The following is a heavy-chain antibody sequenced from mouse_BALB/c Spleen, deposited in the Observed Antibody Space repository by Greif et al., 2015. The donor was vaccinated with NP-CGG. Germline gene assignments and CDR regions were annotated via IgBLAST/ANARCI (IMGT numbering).Heavy chain of an antibody. J-gene: IGHJ2*01. V-gene: IGHV1-69*02. CDR1: GYTFTSYW. CDR2: IYPSDSYT. D-gene: IGHD2-3*01. CDR3: TRWGNGYYGDY. Sequence: QVQLQQSGAELVRPGASVKLSCKASGYTFTSYWINWVKQRPGQGLEWIGDIYPSDSYTNYNQKFKDKATLTVDKSSSTAYMRLSSPTSEDSAVYYCTRWGNGYYGDYWGQGTTLTVSS.